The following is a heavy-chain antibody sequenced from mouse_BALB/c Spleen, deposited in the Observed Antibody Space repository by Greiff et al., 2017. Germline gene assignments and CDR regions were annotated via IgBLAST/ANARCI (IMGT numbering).Heavy chain of an antibody. D-gene: IGHD2-3*01. Sequence: VQLKQSGAELVKPGASVKLSCTASGFNIKDTYMHWVKQRPEQGLEWIGRIDPANGNTKYDPKFQGKATITADTSSNTAYLQLSSLTSEDTAVYYCARYDAWGFFDYWGQGTTLTVSS. CDR1: GFNIKDTY. J-gene: IGHJ2*01. CDR3: ARYDAWGFFDY. V-gene: IGHV14-3*02. CDR2: IDPANGNT.